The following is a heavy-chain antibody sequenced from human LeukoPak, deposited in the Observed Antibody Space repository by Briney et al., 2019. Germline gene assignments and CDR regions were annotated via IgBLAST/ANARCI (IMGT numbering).Heavy chain of an antibody. D-gene: IGHD3-22*01. Sequence: ASVKVSCKASGYTFTGYYMHWVRQAPGQGLEWMGWINPNSGGTNYAQKFQGRVTMTRDTSISTAYMELSSLRSDDTAVYYCARDTFYDSSAEFDPWGQGTLVTVSS. CDR2: INPNSGGT. CDR1: GYTFTGYY. J-gene: IGHJ5*02. CDR3: ARDTFYDSSAEFDP. V-gene: IGHV1-2*02.